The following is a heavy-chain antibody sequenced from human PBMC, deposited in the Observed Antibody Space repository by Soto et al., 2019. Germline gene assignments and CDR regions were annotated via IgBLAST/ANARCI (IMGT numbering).Heavy chain of an antibody. D-gene: IGHD4-17*01. Sequence: QITLKESGPSPVKPTQTLTVTCTFSGFSLSNSGVGVAWIRQPPGKALEWLALIYGDNDKRYSPSLKTRLTTTKDPSKNQVVLTMTTMDPVDTATYYCAPRTLHDYRDYDPGTSHVFDSWGQGTLVTVSS. CDR2: IYGDNDK. J-gene: IGHJ4*02. V-gene: IGHV2-5*02. CDR3: APRTLHDYRDYDPGTSHVFDS. CDR1: GFSLSNSGVG.